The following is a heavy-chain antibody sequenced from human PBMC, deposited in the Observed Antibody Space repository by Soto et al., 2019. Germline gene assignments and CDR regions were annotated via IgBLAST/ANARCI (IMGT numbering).Heavy chain of an antibody. CDR1: GGYFNNRQTLNSYP. J-gene: IGHJ6*02. V-gene: IGHV1-69*06. Sequence: QVQVVQSGAEVKRPGSSVNVSCKASGGYFNNRQTLNSYPISWVRQAPGQGLEWMGGIIPLFGTTNYAQRFQGRVTITADKSTSTNYLELNNVTSDDTAVNYCAQSWGGEIYYYYYAMDVWGQGTKVTVSS. D-gene: IGHD3-16*01. CDR3: AQSWGGEIYYYYYAMDV. CDR2: IIPLFGTT.